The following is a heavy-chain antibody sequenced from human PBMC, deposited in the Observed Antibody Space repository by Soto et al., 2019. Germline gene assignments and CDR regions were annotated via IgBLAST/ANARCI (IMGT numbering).Heavy chain of an antibody. J-gene: IGHJ4*02. CDR1: GYTFTSYY. D-gene: IGHD3-3*01. V-gene: IGHV1-46*01. CDR2: INPSGGST. Sequence: GASVKVSCKASGYTFTSYYMHWVRQVPGQGLEWMGIINPSGGSTSYAQKFQGRVTMTRDTSTSTVYMELSSLRSEDTAVYYCARSGGRFLEWLLTPLDYWGQGTLVTVSS. CDR3: ARSGGRFLEWLLTPLDY.